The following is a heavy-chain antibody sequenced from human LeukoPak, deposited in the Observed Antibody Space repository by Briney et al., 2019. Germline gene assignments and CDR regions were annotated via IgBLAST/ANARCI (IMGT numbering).Heavy chain of an antibody. D-gene: IGHD1-26*01. J-gene: IGHJ4*02. Sequence: PGRYLRLSCAASGFTFSSYGTHWVRQAPGKGLEWVAVIRYDGSNKYYADSVKGRFTSSRDNSKNTLYLQMNSLRAEDTAVYYCAKPRAPKWELLTGEGYYFDYWGQGTLVTVSS. CDR3: AKPRAPKWELLTGEGYYFDY. V-gene: IGHV3-33*06. CDR2: IRYDGSNK. CDR1: GFTFSSYG.